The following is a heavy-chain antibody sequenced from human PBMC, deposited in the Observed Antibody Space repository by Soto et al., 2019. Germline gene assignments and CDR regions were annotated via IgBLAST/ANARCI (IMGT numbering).Heavy chain of an antibody. CDR3: ARTDIVTTNWFDP. CDR2: INHGGST. V-gene: IGHV4-34*01. Sequence: QVHLQQWGAGLLKPSETLSLTCAFYGESFIGYSWTWIRQSPGKGLEWIGEINHGGSTNYNPSLKSRVTISIDTSKNQFSLKLTSVTAADTSVYYCARTDIVTTNWFDPWGQGTLVTVSS. CDR1: GESFIGYS. J-gene: IGHJ5*02. D-gene: IGHD5-12*01.